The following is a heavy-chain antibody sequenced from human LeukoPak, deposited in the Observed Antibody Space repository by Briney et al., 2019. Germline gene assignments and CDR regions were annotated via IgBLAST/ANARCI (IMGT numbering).Heavy chain of an antibody. V-gene: IGHV4-30-2*01. CDR1: GGSIGSGGYS. CDR3: ARVARDWFDP. Sequence: TLSHTCAVSGGSIGSGGYSWSWIRQPPGKGLEWIGYIYHSGSTYYNPSLKSRVTISVDRSKNQFSLKLSSVTAADTAVYYCARVARDWFDPWGQGTLVTVSS. D-gene: IGHD6-6*01. J-gene: IGHJ5*02. CDR2: IYHSGST.